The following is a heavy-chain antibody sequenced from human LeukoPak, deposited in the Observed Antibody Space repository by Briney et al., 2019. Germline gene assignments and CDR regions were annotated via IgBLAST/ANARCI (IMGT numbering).Heavy chain of an antibody. J-gene: IGHJ5*02. CDR2: INPSGGST. Sequence: ASVKVSCKASGYTFTSHYMHWVRQAPGRGLEWMGIINPSGGSTSYAQKFQGRVTMTRDTSTSTVYMELRSLRSEDTAVYYCATARRLEGYCSSITCLVPYNWLDPWGQGTLVTVSS. CDR1: GYTFTSHY. V-gene: IGHV1-46*03. D-gene: IGHD2-2*01. CDR3: ATARRLEGYCSSITCLVPYNWLDP.